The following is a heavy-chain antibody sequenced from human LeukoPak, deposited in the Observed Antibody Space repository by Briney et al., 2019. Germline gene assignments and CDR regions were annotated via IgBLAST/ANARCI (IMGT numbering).Heavy chain of an antibody. CDR1: SGSISTSNYY. CDR3: ARSKDILTGYCFDY. D-gene: IGHD3-9*01. Sequence: SETLSLTCTVSSGSISTSNYYWGWVRQPPGKGLEWIGYIYYSGSTNYNPSLKSRVTISVDTSKNQFSLKLSSVTAADTAVYYCARSKDILTGYCFDYWGQGTLVTVSS. J-gene: IGHJ4*02. CDR2: IYYSGST. V-gene: IGHV4-61*05.